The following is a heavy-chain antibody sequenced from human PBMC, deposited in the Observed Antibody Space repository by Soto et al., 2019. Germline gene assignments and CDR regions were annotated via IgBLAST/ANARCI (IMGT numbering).Heavy chain of an antibody. CDR2: IKSKTDGGTT. CDR1: GFTFSNAW. Sequence: GGSLRLSCAASGFTFSNAWMNWVRQAPGKGLEWVGRIKSKTDGGTTDYAAPVKGRFTISRDDSKTTLYLQMNSLKTEDTAVYYCTTDSLPAPQKRYYYYYGMDVWGQGTTVTVSS. V-gene: IGHV3-15*07. CDR3: TTDSLPAPQKRYYYYYGMDV. J-gene: IGHJ6*02.